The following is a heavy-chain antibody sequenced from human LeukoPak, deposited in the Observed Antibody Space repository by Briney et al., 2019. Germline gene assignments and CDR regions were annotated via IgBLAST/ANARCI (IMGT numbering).Heavy chain of an antibody. CDR1: GFTFSSYG. V-gene: IGHV3-33*01. CDR3: ARDSGAQLELPTY. CDR2: IWYDGSNK. J-gene: IGHJ4*02. D-gene: IGHD1-7*01. Sequence: GGSLRLSCAASGFTFSSYGMHWVRQAPGKGLEWVAVIWYDGSNKYYADSVKGRFTTSRDNSKNTLHLQMNSLRAEDTAVYYCARDSGAQLELPTYWGQGTLVTVSS.